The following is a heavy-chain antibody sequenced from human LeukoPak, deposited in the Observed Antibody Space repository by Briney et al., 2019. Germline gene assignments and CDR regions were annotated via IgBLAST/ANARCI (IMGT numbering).Heavy chain of an antibody. CDR2: INPNSGGT. V-gene: IGHV1-2*06. D-gene: IGHD1/OR15-1a*01. J-gene: IGHJ4*02. CDR3: ATWRWNTGMVY. CDR1: GYTFTGYY. Sequence: ASVKVSCKASGYTFTGYYMHWVRQAPGQGLEWMGRINPNSGGTNYAQKFQGRVTMTEDTSTDTAYMELSSLRSEDTAVYYCATWRWNTGMVYWGQGTLVTVSS.